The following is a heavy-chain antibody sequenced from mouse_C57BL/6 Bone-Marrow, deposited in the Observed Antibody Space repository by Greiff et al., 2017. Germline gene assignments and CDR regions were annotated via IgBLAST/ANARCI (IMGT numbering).Heavy chain of an antibody. CDR3: TREGGTEEY. CDR2: IYPRDGST. CDR1: GYTFTGYD. V-gene: IGHV1-85*01. D-gene: IGHD2-14*01. J-gene: IGHJ2*01. Sequence: QVQLKQSGPELVKPGASVKLSCKASGYTFTGYDINWVKQRPGQGLEWIGWIYPRDGSTKYNEKFKGKATLTADTSSSTAYMELHSLTSEDSAVYLCTREGGTEEYWGQGTTLTVYS.